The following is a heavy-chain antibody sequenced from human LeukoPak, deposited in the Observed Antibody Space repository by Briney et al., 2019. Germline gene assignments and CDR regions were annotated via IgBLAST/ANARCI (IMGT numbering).Heavy chain of an antibody. CDR3: ARSTSDPTTVITRYDC. D-gene: IGHD4-11*01. CDR2: IYSGGTT. V-gene: IGHV3-66*02. Sequence: GGSLRLSCAASGSTVSNYYMTWVRQAPGKGLEWVSVIYSGGTTNYADSVKGRFTISRDNSKNTLYLQMNSLRAAGTAMYYCARSTSDPTTVITRYDCWGQGTLVTVSS. J-gene: IGHJ4*02. CDR1: GSTVSNYY.